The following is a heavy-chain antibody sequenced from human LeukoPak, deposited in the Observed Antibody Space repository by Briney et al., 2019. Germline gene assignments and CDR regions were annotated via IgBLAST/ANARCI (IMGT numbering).Heavy chain of an antibody. Sequence: PGGSLRLSCVASGFSFSSYWMSWVRQTPGKGLEWVANIKQDGSEKYYVDSVKGRFTISRDNAKNSLYLQMNSLRAEDTAVYYCARDVLRYFDWLTPFDPWGQGTLVTVSS. CDR3: ARDVLRYFDWLTPFDP. CDR1: GFSFSSYW. CDR2: IKQDGSEK. V-gene: IGHV3-7*01. D-gene: IGHD3-9*01. J-gene: IGHJ5*02.